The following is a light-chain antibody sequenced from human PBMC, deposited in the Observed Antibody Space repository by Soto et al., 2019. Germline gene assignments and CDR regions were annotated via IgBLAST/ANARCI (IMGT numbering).Light chain of an antibody. CDR1: QTISSW. CDR2: KAS. V-gene: IGKV1-5*03. J-gene: IGKJ4*01. Sequence: DFQMTQSPSTLSGSVGDRVTITCRASQTISSWLAWYQQKPGKAPKLLIYKASTLKSGVPSRFSGSGSGTEFTLTISSLQPEDFATYYCQQLNSYPQTFGGGTKVDIK. CDR3: QQLNSYPQT.